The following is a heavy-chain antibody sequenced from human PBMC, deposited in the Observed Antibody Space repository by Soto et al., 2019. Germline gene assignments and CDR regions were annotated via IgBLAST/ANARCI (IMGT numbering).Heavy chain of an antibody. D-gene: IGHD2-15*01. CDR3: ARLREYCSGGSCILRRKRYYYYMDV. V-gene: IGHV4-39*01. CDR1: GGSIRSSSYY. Sequence: SETLSLTCTVSGGSIRSSSYYWGWIRQPPGKGLEWIGSIYYSGSTYYNPSLKSRVTISVDTSKNQFSLKLSSVTAADTAVYYYARLREYCSGGSCILRRKRYYYYMDVWGKGTTVTVSS. J-gene: IGHJ6*03. CDR2: IYYSGST.